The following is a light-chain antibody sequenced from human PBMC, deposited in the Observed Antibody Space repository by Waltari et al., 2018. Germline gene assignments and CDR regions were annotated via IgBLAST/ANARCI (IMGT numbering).Light chain of an antibody. CDR3: QQYDGSVLT. CDR2: GAS. J-gene: IGKJ4*01. V-gene: IGKV3-20*01. Sequence: IVLTQSPDTLSVYPGQRATLSCRASQTINNNFLVWYQQKPGQAPRLIIHGASSRATGFPDRFSGSGSGTDFTLTISNLEPEDVAVYYCQQYDGSVLTFGGGTKVEI. CDR1: QTINNNF.